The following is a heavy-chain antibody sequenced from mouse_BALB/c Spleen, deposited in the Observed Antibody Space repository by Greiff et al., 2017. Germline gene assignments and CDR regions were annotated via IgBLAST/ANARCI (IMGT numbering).Heavy chain of an antibody. Sequence: EVKLLESGAELVKTGASVKLSCTASGFNIKDTYMHWVKQRPEQGLEWIGRIDPANGNTKYDPKFQGKATITADTSSNTAYLQLSSLTSEDTAVYYCARSGNYRYDVAYWGQGTLVTVSA. V-gene: IGHV14-3*02. CDR2: IDPANGNT. D-gene: IGHD2-14*01. CDR1: GFNIKDTY. CDR3: ARSGNYRYDVAY. J-gene: IGHJ3*01.